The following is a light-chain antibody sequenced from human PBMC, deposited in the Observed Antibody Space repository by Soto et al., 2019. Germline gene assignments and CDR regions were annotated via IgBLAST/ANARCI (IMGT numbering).Light chain of an antibody. CDR2: AAS. V-gene: IGKV1-39*01. CDR1: QGISTY. CDR3: QLRASLMCR. J-gene: IGKJ1*01. Sequence: IEVSLYQSSLSASVGDRVTITCRASQGISTYLNWYQQKPGKAPKLLVYAASSLQSGVPSRFSGSGSETDFTLTISILQAEDFTSYSSQLRASLMCRFGEGTRLDI.